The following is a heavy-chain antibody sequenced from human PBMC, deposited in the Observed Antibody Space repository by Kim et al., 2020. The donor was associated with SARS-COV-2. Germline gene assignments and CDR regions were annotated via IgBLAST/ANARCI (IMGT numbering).Heavy chain of an antibody. D-gene: IGHD2-15*01. V-gene: IGHV3-23*01. CDR2: VSGSGGST. Sequence: GGSLRLSCAASGFTFSSYAMYWVRQAPGKGLEWVSGVSGSGGSTYYADSVKGRFTISRDNSKNTLYLDINSLRVEDTAVYYCAKSPRFGCSGGTCYSID. CDR1: GFTFSSYA. CDR3: AKSPRFGCSGGTCYSID. J-gene: IGHJ4*01.